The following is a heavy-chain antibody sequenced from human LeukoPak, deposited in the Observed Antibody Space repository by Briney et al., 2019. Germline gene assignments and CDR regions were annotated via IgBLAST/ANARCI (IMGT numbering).Heavy chain of an antibody. J-gene: IGHJ4*02. CDR1: GGSITSTNW. Sequence: SGTLSLTCAVSGGSITSTNWWSWVRQPPGKGLEWIGEIYHSGTTNYNPSLKSRVTISVDKSKNQFSLKLNSVTAADTAVYYCARGSVGATGECYFDNWGQGTLVTVSS. D-gene: IGHD1-26*01. CDR2: IYHSGTT. CDR3: ARGSVGATGECYFDN. V-gene: IGHV4-4*02.